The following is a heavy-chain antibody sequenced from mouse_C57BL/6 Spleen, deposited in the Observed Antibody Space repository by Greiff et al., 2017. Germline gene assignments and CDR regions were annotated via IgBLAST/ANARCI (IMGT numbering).Heavy chain of an antibody. CDR2: INPGSGGT. CDR1: GYAFTNYL. CDR3: ARDSSGHFAY. J-gene: IGHJ3*01. Sequence: QVQLQQSGAELVRPGTSVKVSCKASGYAFTNYLIEWVKQRPGQGLEWIGVINPGSGGTNYNEKFKGKATLTADKSSSTAYMQLSSLTSEDSAVYFCARDSSGHFAYWGQGTLVTVSA. D-gene: IGHD3-2*02. V-gene: IGHV1-54*01.